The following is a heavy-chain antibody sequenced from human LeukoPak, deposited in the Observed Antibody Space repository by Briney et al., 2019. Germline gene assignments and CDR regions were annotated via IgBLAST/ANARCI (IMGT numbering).Heavy chain of an antibody. V-gene: IGHV3-33*08. J-gene: IGHJ4*02. CDR3: ASNARSGGGGWWDYFDY. Sequence: GGSLRLSCAASGFTFSSYSMNWVRQAPGKGLEWVAGIWYDGSNKYYADSVKGRFTISRDNSKNTLYLQMNSLRAEDTAVYHCASNARSGGGGWWDYFDYWGQGTLVTVSS. CDR1: GFTFSSYS. D-gene: IGHD3-3*01. CDR2: IWYDGSNK.